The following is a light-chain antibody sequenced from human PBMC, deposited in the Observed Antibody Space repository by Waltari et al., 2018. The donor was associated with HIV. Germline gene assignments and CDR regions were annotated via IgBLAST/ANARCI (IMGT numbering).Light chain of an antibody. Sequence: IVMTQSPDSLAVSLGERATINCRSSQSVLYDSKNENYLSWYQQNPGQPPKLLLYWASTRESGVPDRFSGSGSGTDFTLTISSLQAEDVAVYYCQQYFDTPTFGQGTKVEIK. V-gene: IGKV4-1*01. CDR2: WAS. CDR1: QSVLYDSKNENY. CDR3: QQYFDTPT. J-gene: IGKJ1*01.